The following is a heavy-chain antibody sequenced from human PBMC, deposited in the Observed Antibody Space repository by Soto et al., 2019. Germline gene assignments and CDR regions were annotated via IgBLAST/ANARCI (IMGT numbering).Heavy chain of an antibody. V-gene: IGHV1-18*04. Sequence: QVQLVQSGSEVKKPGASVNVSCKAFGYTFTSYGFSWVRQVPGQGLEWLGWISAFNGDTQYAQTMKGRLTVTTDTPTTTVHMQRRSRTPADTAVYYCTREGGWQRMAPYDGGQGPLVSVS. D-gene: IGHD6-25*01. J-gene: IGHJ4*02. CDR1: GYTFTSYG. CDR3: TREGGWQRMAPYD. CDR2: ISAFNGDT.